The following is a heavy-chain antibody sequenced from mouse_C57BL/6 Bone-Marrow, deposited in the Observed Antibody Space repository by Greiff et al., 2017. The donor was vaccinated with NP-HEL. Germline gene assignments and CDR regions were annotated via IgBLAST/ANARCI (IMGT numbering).Heavy chain of an antibody. V-gene: IGHV5-6*01. Sequence: VQLKESGGDLVKPGGSLKLSCAASGFTFSSYGMSWVRQTPDKRLEWVATISSGGSYTYYPDSVKGRFTISRDNAKNTLYLQMSSLKSEDTAMYYCASHGLVADWGQGTLVTVSA. J-gene: IGHJ3*01. D-gene: IGHD1-1*02. CDR2: ISSGGSYT. CDR3: ASHGLVAD. CDR1: GFTFSSYG.